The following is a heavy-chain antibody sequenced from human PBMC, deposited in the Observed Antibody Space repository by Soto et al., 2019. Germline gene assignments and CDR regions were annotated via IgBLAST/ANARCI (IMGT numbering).Heavy chain of an antibody. CDR2: ISGSGGST. D-gene: IGHD3-3*01. J-gene: IGHJ4*02. V-gene: IGHV3-23*01. CDR1: GFTFSSYA. CDR3: AKVQFLEWLFSGLSFDY. Sequence: PGGPLRLSCAASGFTFSSYAMSWVRQAPGKGLEWVSAISGSGGSTYYADSVKGRFTISRDNSKNTLYLQMNGLRAEDTAVYYCAKVQFLEWLFSGLSFDYWGQGTLVTVSS.